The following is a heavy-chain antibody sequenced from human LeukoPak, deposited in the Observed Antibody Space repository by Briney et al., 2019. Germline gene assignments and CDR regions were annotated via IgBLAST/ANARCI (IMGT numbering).Heavy chain of an antibody. D-gene: IGHD3-10*01. J-gene: IGHJ4*02. CDR2: IRSKANSYAT. CDR3: AKVDYGSGSYYREYYFDY. Sequence: GGSLKLSCAASGFTFSGSAMHWVRQASGKGLEWVGRIRSKANSYATAYAASVKGRFTISRDDSKNTLYLQMNSLRAEDTAVYYCAKVDYGSGSYYREYYFDYWGQGTLVTVSS. CDR1: GFTFSGSA. V-gene: IGHV3-73*01.